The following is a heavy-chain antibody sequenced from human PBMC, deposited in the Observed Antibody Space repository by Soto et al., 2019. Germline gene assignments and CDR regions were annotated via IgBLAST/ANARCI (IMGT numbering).Heavy chain of an antibody. V-gene: IGHV3-33*01. CDR1: GFIFSSHG. Sequence: GGSRRLSCVASGFIFSSHGMHWVRQAPGKGLEGVAVIWYDGSDKYYADSVKGRFTISRDNSKNTLYLQMNSLRAEDTAVYHCAFGNLSYYFDFWSQGAPVTVSS. D-gene: IGHD3-16*01. J-gene: IGHJ4*02. CDR3: AFGNLSYYFDF. CDR2: IWYDGSDK.